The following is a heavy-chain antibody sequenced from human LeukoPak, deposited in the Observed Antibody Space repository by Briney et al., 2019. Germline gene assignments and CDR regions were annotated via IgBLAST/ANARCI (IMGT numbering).Heavy chain of an antibody. CDR3: VRGCSFGPYGMDV. J-gene: IGHJ6*02. D-gene: IGHD2-8*01. V-gene: IGHV3-64D*09. Sequence: GGSLRLSCSASGFPFSSYAMHWVRQAPGKGLEYVSAISDSGGSTYYADSVKGRFTISRDNSKNTLYLQMSSLRAEDTAVYFCVRGCSFGPYGMDVWGQGTTVTVSS. CDR2: ISDSGGST. CDR1: GFPFSSYA.